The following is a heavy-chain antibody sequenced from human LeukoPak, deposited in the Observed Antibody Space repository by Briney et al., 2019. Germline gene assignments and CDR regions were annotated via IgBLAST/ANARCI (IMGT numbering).Heavy chain of an antibody. CDR1: GASISRYY. CDR2: MYYTGST. D-gene: IGHD4-17*01. V-gene: IGHV4-59*08. CDR3: ASHDYAEAPFDY. Sequence: PSETLSLTCTVSGASISRYYWSWIRQPPGEGLEWIGYMYYTGSTNYNPSLNSRVTISVDTSKNQFSLKLTSVTAADTAVYFCASHDYAEAPFDYWGQGALVTVSA. J-gene: IGHJ4*02.